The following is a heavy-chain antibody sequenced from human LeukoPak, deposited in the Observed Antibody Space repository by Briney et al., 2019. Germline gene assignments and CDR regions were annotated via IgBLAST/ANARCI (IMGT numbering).Heavy chain of an antibody. CDR2: IIPILGIA. CDR1: GGTFSSYT. D-gene: IGHD2-15*01. J-gene: IGHJ6*03. CDR3: ASGGNPYSYYYYYMDV. Sequence: GASVKASCKASGGTFSSYTISWVRQAPGQGLEWMGRIIPILGIANYAQMYQGRVTITADKSTSTAYMELSSLRSEDTAVYYCASGGNPYSYYYYYMDVWGKGTTVTVSS. V-gene: IGHV1-69*02.